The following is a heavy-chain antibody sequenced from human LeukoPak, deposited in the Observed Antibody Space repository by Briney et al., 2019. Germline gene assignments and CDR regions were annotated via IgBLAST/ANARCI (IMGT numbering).Heavy chain of an antibody. CDR1: GFTFSDHF. D-gene: IGHD1-26*01. V-gene: IGHV3-72*01. Sequence: GGFLRLSCAASGFTFSDHFLDWVRQAPGKGLEWVGRTRNKANSYITEYAASVKGRFTISRDDSKNSLYLQMSSLKTDDTAMYYCASIRGTFGYWGQGTLVTVSS. J-gene: IGHJ4*02. CDR3: ASIRGTFGY. CDR2: TRNKANSYIT.